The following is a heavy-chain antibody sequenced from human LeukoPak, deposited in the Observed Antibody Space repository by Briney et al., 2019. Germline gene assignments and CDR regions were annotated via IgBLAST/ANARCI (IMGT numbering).Heavy chain of an antibody. CDR1: GFSFSDSY. V-gene: IGHV3-11*06. Sequence: PGGSLRLSCAASGFSFSDSYMSWIRQAPGKGLEWVSYISSSSTYINYADSVKGRFTISRDNAKNTLYLQMNSLGVEDTALYYCAASTYSYGPDYWGQGTLVTVSS. J-gene: IGHJ4*02. CDR3: AASTYSYGPDY. D-gene: IGHD5-18*01. CDR2: ISSSSTYI.